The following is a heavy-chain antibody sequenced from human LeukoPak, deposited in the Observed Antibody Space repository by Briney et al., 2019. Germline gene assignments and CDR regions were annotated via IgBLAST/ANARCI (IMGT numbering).Heavy chain of an antibody. J-gene: IGHJ4*02. CDR1: GGTFSSYA. D-gene: IGHD3-22*01. Sequence: SVKVSCKASGGTFSSYAISWVRQAPGQGLKWMGRIIPIFGIANYAQKFQGRVTITADKSTSTAYMELSSLRSEDTAVYYCALTYYDSSGHLDYWGQGTLVTVSS. CDR2: IIPIFGIA. CDR3: ALTYYDSSGHLDY. V-gene: IGHV1-69*04.